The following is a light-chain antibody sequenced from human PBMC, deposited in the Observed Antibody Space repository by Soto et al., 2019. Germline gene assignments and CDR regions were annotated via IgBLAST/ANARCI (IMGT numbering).Light chain of an antibody. CDR1: SSDVGAYKF. V-gene: IGLV2-14*01. CDR3: SSYTPTTTLA. J-gene: IGLJ3*02. Sequence: QSALTQPASVSGSPGQSITISCTGTSSDVGAYKFVSWYQQHPGKAPKLMIYEVTERPSGVSDRFSGSKSGNTASLTISGLQAEDEADYYCSSYTPTTTLAFGGGTKVTVL. CDR2: EVT.